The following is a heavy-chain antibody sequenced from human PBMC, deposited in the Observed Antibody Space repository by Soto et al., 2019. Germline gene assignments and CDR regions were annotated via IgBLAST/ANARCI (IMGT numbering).Heavy chain of an antibody. CDR3: ARDIPRGASYLDN. V-gene: IGHV3-7*01. CDR2: INGEGSAG. CDR1: GFTFSNHW. D-gene: IGHD1-26*01. J-gene: IGHJ4*02. Sequence: EVQLVESGGGLVQPGGSLSLSCAASGFTFSNHWMTWIRQSPGKGPDRVANINGEGSAGYYVDPERGRFIISRDTAKNSLYLQMNGLRADDTAVYYCARDIPRGASYLDNWGQGTLVTVSS.